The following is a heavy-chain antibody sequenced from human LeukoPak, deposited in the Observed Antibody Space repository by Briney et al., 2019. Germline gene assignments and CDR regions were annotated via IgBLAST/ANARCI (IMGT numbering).Heavy chain of an antibody. V-gene: IGHV4-59*01. CDR1: GVSISSYY. Sequence: PSETLSLTCTVSGVSISSYYWSWIRQPPGKALEWIGYIYYSGSTNYNPSLKSRVTISVDTSKNQFSLNLRSVTAADTAVYYCARGGDSSAYQNWFDPWGQGTLVTVSS. J-gene: IGHJ5*02. CDR2: IYYSGST. D-gene: IGHD3-22*01. CDR3: ARGGDSSAYQNWFDP.